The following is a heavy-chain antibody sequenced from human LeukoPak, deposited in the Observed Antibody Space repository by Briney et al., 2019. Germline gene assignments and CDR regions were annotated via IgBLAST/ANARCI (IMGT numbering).Heavy chain of an antibody. J-gene: IGHJ5*02. CDR2: INWNGGST. Sequence: GGSLRLSCAASGFTFDDYGMNWVRQAPGKGLEWVSVINWNGGSTGYADSVKGRFTISRDNAKNSLYLQMNSLRAEDTAVYYCARARVEMATIGAGGNWFDPWGQGTLVTVSS. CDR1: GFTFDDYG. CDR3: ARARVEMATIGAGGNWFDP. D-gene: IGHD5-24*01. V-gene: IGHV3-20*04.